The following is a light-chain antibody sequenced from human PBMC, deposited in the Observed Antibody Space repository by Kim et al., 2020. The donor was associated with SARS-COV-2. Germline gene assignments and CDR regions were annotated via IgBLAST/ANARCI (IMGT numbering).Light chain of an antibody. CDR2: DVD. CDR1: SSDVGAYNF. J-gene: IGLJ3*02. V-gene: IGLV2-14*03. Sequence: QSALTQPASVSGSPGQSITISCTGTSSDVGAYNFVSWFQHRPGTAPKLLIYDVDERPSRVSNRFFGSKSGKTASLTISGLQAEDEADYYCASYTTAYTWVFGGGTQLTVL. CDR3: ASYTTAYTWV.